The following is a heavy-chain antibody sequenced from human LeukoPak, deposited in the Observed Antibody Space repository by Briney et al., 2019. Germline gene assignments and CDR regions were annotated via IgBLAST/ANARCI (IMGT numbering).Heavy chain of an antibody. CDR3: GRSYSGSYYYYMDV. V-gene: IGHV1-8*03. J-gene: IGHJ6*03. CDR1: VYTLTSYD. D-gene: IGHD1-26*01. CDR2: MNPNRGNT. Sequence: ASVKVSCKASVYTLTSYDINWVRQAPRQGREWVGWMNPNRGNTHYAHKFEGGETINRNTSISTAYMELSSLRSEDTAVYYCGRSYSGSYYYYMDVWGKGITVTAS.